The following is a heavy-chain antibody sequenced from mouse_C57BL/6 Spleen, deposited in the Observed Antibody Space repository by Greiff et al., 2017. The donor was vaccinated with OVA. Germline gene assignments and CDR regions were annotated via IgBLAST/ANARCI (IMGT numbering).Heavy chain of an antibody. D-gene: IGHD1-1*01. CDR2: INPNNGGT. CDR3: ARALITTVVEGYAMDY. J-gene: IGHJ4*01. CDR1: GYTFTDYN. Sequence: VQLKQSGPELVKPGASVKIPCKASGYTFTDYNMDWVKQSHGKSLEWIGDINPNNGGTIYNQKFKGKATLTVDKSSSTAYMELRSLTSEDTAVYYCARALITTVVEGYAMDYWGQGTSVTVSS. V-gene: IGHV1-18*01.